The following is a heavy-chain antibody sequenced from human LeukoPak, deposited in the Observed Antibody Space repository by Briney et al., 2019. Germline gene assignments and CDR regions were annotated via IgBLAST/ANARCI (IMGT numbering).Heavy chain of an antibody. V-gene: IGHV3-11*04. CDR3: ARGGGSYYDTSGYYYLAGY. J-gene: IGHJ4*02. Sequence: GGSLRLSCVASGFIFSDYYMNWIRQAPGKGLEWVSYISSSGSDIYYADSVKGRFTISRDNAKNSLHLQMNSLRAEDTAVYYCARGGGSYYDTSGYYYLAGYWGQGTLVTVSS. CDR2: ISSSGSDI. CDR1: GFIFSDYY. D-gene: IGHD3-22*01.